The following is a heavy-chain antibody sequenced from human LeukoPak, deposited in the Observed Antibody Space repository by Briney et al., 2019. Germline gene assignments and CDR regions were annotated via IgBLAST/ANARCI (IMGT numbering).Heavy chain of an antibody. V-gene: IGHV4-61*02. CDR2: IYTSGST. J-gene: IGHJ6*03. D-gene: IGHD6-6*01. Sequence: KPSETLSLTCTVSGGSISSGSYYWSWIRQPAGKGLEWIVRIYTSGSTNYNPSLKSRVTISVDTSKNQFSLKLSSVTAADTAVYYCARDSWGIAARLDYYYYYMDVWGKGTTVTVSS. CDR1: GGSISSGSYY. CDR3: ARDSWGIAARLDYYYYYMDV.